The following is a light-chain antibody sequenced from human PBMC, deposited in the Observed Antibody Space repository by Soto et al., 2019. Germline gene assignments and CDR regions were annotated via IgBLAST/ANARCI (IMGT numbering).Light chain of an antibody. V-gene: IGKV3-11*01. J-gene: IGKJ5*01. Sequence: EIVLTQSPATLSLSPGERATLSCRASQSVTSYLAWYQQKPGQAPRLLIYDVSNRASGIPARFSGSGSETDFTLTISRLEREDFAVDNCQRRSDWPLTCGQGTRLEIK. CDR1: QSVTSY. CDR2: DVS. CDR3: QRRSDWPLT.